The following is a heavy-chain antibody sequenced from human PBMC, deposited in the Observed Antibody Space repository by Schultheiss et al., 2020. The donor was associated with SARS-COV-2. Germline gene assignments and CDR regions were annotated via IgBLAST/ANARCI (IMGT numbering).Heavy chain of an antibody. J-gene: IGHJ4*02. CDR3: ARVDDYGGNSNPDYFDY. Sequence: SETLSLTCTVSGGSISSSSYYWGWIRQPPGKGLEWIGSIYYSGSTYYNPSLKSRVTISVDTSKIQFSLKLSSVTAADTAVYYCARVDDYGGNSNPDYFDYWGQGTLVTVSS. V-gene: IGHV4-39*07. CDR1: GGSISSSSYY. CDR2: IYYSGST. D-gene: IGHD4-23*01.